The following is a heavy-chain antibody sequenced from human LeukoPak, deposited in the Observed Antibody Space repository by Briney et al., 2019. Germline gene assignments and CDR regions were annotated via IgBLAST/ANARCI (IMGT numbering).Heavy chain of an antibody. D-gene: IGHD4-23*01. CDR2: IYYSGST. CDR3: ARRLYGGNFDN. V-gene: IGHV4-59*02. CDR1: GGSVSSYY. J-gene: IGHJ4*02. Sequence: SETLSLTCTVSGGSVSSYYWSWIRQPPGRGLECIGYIYYSGSTSYSPSLKSRVTISVDTSKNQFSLKLSSVAAADTAVYYCARRLYGGNFDNWGQGTLVTVSS.